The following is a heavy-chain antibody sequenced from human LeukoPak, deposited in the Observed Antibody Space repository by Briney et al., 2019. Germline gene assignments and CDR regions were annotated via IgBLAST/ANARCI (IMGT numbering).Heavy chain of an antibody. Sequence: SETLSLTCTVSGYSISSGYYWGWIRQPPGKGLEWIGSIYHSGSTYYNPSLKSRVTISVDTSKNQFSLKLGSVTAADTAVYYCARDQAYYFDYWGQGTLVTVSS. D-gene: IGHD2-21*01. CDR2: IYHSGST. J-gene: IGHJ4*02. CDR3: ARDQAYYFDY. V-gene: IGHV4-38-2*02. CDR1: GYSISSGYY.